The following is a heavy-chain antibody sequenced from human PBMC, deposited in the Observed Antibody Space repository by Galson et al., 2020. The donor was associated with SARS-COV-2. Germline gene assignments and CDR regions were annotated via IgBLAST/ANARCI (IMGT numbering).Heavy chain of an antibody. V-gene: IGHV4-39*07. CDR3: ATYYSGNYWDAFDI. CDR1: GGSITSSYY. D-gene: IGHD1-26*01. J-gene: IGHJ3*02. Sequence: SETLSLTCTVSGGSITSSYYWGWIRQPPGKGLEWIGSIYYSGSAYYNPSLKSRVTISLDTSKKQFSLKLSSVTAADTAVYYCATYYSGNYWDAFDIWGQGTMVTVSS. CDR2: IYYSGSA.